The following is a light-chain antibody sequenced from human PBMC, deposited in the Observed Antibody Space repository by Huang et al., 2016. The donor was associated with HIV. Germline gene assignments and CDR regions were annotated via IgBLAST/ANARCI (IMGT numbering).Light chain of an antibody. CDR1: QSLLHSNGYNY. CDR2: MCS. CDR3: MQSLQTPT. J-gene: IGKJ4*02. Sequence: DIVMTQSPLSLPVTPGEPASISCRSSQSLLHSNGYNYLDWYLQKPGQSPQLLIYMCSNRASGVPDRFSCSGSGTHYTLKISRVEAEDVGVYYCMQSLQTPTFGGGTKVEIK. V-gene: IGKV2-28*01.